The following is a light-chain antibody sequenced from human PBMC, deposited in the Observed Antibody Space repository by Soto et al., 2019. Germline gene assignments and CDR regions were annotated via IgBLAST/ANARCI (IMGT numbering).Light chain of an antibody. J-gene: IGLJ1*01. V-gene: IGLV2-14*01. CDR1: SSDVGGYNY. CDR3: SSYTSSSNPYV. Sequence: QSVLTEPASVSGSLGQSITISCTGTSSDVGGYNYVSWYQPHPGKAPKLMIYEVSNRPSGVSNRFSGSKSGNTASLTISGLXAEDEADYYCSSYTSSSNPYVFGTGNKVTVL. CDR2: EVS.